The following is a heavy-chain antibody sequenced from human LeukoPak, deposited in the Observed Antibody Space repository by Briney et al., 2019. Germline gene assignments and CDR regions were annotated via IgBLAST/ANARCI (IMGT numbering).Heavy chain of an antibody. D-gene: IGHD2-15*01. J-gene: IGHJ5*02. CDR2: IYHSGTT. CDR1: AYSISDGWL. Sequence: PSETLSLTCTVSAYSISDGWLWGWIRQPPGKGLEWIARIYHSGTTYSNPSLKSRVTMSVDTSKNQFSLKLTSVTAADTAVYYCTRLSHVAGAPKVSWFDPWGQGTLVTVSS. CDR3: TRLSHVAGAPKVSWFDP. V-gene: IGHV4-38-2*02.